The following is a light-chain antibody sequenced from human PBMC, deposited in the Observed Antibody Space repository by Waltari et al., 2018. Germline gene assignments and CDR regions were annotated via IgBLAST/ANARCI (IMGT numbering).Light chain of an antibody. J-gene: IGKJ3*01. CDR1: QSISSQ. CDR2: GAS. V-gene: IGKV3-15*01. Sequence: EIVMTHSPATLSVSPGGRATLPCRSSQSISSQLAWYQQKPGQAPRLLIYGASTRATGIPARFSGSGSGTEFTLTISSLQSEDFAVYFCQQYHESPPITFGPGTKVDIK. CDR3: QQYHESPPIT.